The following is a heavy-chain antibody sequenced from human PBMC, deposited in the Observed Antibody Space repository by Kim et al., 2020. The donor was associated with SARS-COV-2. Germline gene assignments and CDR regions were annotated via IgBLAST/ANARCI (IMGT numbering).Heavy chain of an antibody. V-gene: IGHV1-69*13. CDR3: ASPGYSSGGWANNWFDP. D-gene: IGHD6-19*01. J-gene: IGHJ5*02. Sequence: SVKVSCKASGGTFSSYAISWVRQAPGQGLEWMGGIIPIFGTANYAQKFQGRVTITADESTSTAYMELSSLRSEDTAVYYCASPGYSSGGWANNWFDPWGQGTLVTVSS. CDR2: IIPIFGTA. CDR1: GGTFSSYA.